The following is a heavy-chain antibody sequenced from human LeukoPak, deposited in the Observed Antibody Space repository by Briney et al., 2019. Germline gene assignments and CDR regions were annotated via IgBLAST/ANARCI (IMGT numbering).Heavy chain of an antibody. J-gene: IGHJ4*02. CDR2: IDNDGGST. D-gene: IGHD2-15*01. CDR1: GFTFSSHW. Sequence: GGSLRLSCAASGFTFSSHWMHWVRQGPGKGLMWVSRIDNDGGSTVYADSVKGRFTISRDNARNTLYLQMNSLRAEDTAVYYCAKGPVATYFDYWGQGTLVTVSS. CDR3: AKGPVATYFDY. V-gene: IGHV3-74*01.